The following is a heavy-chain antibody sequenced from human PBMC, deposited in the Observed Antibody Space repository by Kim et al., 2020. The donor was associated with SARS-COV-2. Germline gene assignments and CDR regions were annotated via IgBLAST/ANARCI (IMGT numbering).Heavy chain of an antibody. CDR3: AAEGVAMTTATYGVDV. CDR2: IYYSGST. Sequence: SETLSLTCTVSGGSISSGGYYWSWIRQHPGKGLEWIGYIYYSGSTYYNPSLKSRVTISVDTSKNQFSLKLSSVTAAGAAVYYCAAEGVAMTTATYGVDVWGQGTTVTVSS. D-gene: IGHD4-4*01. V-gene: IGHV4-31*03. J-gene: IGHJ6*02. CDR1: GGSISSGGYY.